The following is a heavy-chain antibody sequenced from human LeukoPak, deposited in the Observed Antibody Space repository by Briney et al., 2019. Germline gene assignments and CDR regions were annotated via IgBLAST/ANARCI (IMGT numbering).Heavy chain of an antibody. Sequence: GGSLRLSCETSGFIFSNCRMTWVRQAPGKGLEWVANIKTDASEKYYADSVKGRFTISRDDAKNSLYLQMNSLRVEDTAVYYCARENFMATSGTTFDIWGQGTMVSVSS. D-gene: IGHD1-1*01. CDR2: IKTDASEK. J-gene: IGHJ3*02. V-gene: IGHV3-7*01. CDR1: GFIFSNCR. CDR3: ARENFMATSGTTFDI.